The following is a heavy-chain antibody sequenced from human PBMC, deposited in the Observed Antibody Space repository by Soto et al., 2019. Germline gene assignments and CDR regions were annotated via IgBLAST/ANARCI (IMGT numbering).Heavy chain of an antibody. J-gene: IGHJ4*02. D-gene: IGHD2-15*01. CDR3: ARSMGGRVVAATRRIDF. Sequence: SETLSLTCTVSGGSISSSSYYWGWIRQPPGKGLEWIGSIYYSGATYYNPSLNSRVTISVDTPKNQLSLKLSSVTAADTAVYYCARSMGGRVVAATRRIDFWGQGTLVTVSS. V-gene: IGHV4-39*01. CDR2: IYYSGAT. CDR1: GGSISSSSYY.